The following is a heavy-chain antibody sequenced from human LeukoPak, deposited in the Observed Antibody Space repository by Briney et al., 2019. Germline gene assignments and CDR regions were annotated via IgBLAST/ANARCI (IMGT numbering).Heavy chain of an antibody. CDR2: ISVSGGNT. J-gene: IGHJ4*02. Sequence: GGSLRLSCAASGFTFSSYAMTWVRQAPGKGLQWVSTISVSGGNTYYADSVKGRFTISRDSSKSTLYLQMNSLRDEHTAVYYCAKYGSGSYYNGLYWGQGTLVTVSS. CDR3: AKYGSGSYYNGLY. V-gene: IGHV3-23*01. D-gene: IGHD3-10*01. CDR1: GFTFSSYA.